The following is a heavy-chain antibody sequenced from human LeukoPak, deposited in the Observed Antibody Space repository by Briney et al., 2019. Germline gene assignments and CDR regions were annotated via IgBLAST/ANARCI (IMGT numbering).Heavy chain of an antibody. D-gene: IGHD2-21*02. J-gene: IGHJ3*02. CDR2: INHSGST. CDR3: ARWKHIVVVTLLHAFDI. Sequence: PSETRSLTCAVYGGSFSGYYWSWIRQPPGKGLEWIGEINHSGSTNYNPSLKNRVTISVDTSKNQFSLKLSSVTAADTAVYYCARWKHIVVVTLLHAFDIWGQGTMVTVSS. CDR1: GGSFSGYY. V-gene: IGHV4-34*01.